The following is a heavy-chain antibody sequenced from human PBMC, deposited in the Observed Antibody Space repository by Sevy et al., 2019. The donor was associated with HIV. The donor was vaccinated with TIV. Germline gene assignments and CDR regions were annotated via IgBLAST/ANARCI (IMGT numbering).Heavy chain of an antibody. Sequence: GGSLRLSCAVSGLTFSNAWMSWVRQAPGKGLEWVGRIKSKINGGTIDYVAPVKGRFTISRDDSEHTLYLQMNSLKTEDTAVYYCTTRAPPYGDCPFDYWGQGTLVTVSS. CDR3: TTRAPPYGDCPFDY. J-gene: IGHJ4*02. V-gene: IGHV3-15*01. CDR1: GLTFSNAW. CDR2: IKSKINGGTI. D-gene: IGHD4-17*01.